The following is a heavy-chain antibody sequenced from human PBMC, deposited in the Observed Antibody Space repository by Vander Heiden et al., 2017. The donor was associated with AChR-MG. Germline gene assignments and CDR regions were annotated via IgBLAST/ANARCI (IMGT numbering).Heavy chain of an antibody. V-gene: IGHV1-2*02. D-gene: IGHD6-6*01. CDR2: INPNSGGT. CDR3: ARAYGAARYYYYGMDV. Sequence: QVQLVQSGAEVKKPGASVKVSCKASGYTFTGYYMHWVRQAPGQGLEWMGWINPNSGGTNYAQKFQGRVTMTRDTSISTAYMELSRLRSDDTAVYYCARAYGAARYYYYGMDVWGQGTTVTVSS. J-gene: IGHJ6*02. CDR1: GYTFTGYY.